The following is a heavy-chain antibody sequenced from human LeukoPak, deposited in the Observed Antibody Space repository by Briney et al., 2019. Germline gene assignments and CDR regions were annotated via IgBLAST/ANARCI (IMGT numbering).Heavy chain of an antibody. Sequence: ASVKVSCRASGYTFTGNYIHWVRQAPGQGLEWVGWISPKDGRTNYAQRFQDRVTMTGDTSISTAYMDLSSLRSDDTAVYYCARVIGGSSGDFWGQGTLVTVSS. CDR1: GYTFTGNY. V-gene: IGHV1-2*02. CDR2: ISPKDGRT. D-gene: IGHD2-15*01. J-gene: IGHJ4*02. CDR3: ARVIGGSSGDF.